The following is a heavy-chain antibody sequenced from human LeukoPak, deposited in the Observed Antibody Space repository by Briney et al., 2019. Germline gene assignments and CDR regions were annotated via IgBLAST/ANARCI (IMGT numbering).Heavy chain of an antibody. D-gene: IGHD3-10*01. CDR3: ARALLWFGELYQ. CDR2: SNHNGST. Sequence: SETLSLTCAVYGGSFSGDYWSWIRQPPGKGLEWVGESNHNGSTNYNPSLTSRGSISVDTSKNQISLKLRSVTAADAAVYYCARALLWFGELYQWGQGTLVTVSS. CDR1: GGSFSGDY. J-gene: IGHJ4*02. V-gene: IGHV4-34*01.